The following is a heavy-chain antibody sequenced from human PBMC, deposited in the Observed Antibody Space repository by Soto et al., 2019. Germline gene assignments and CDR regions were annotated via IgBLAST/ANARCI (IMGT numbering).Heavy chain of an antibody. CDR1: GYTFTSYA. J-gene: IGHJ4*02. Sequence: QVQLVQSGAEVKKPGASVKVSCKASGYTFTSYAMHWVRQAPGQRLEWMGWINAGNGNTKYSQKFQGRVTITRDTSPISAYMELSSLRSEDTAVFYRQRDFCLGKPIGGAGMHWGQGTLVTVSS. CDR3: QRDFCLGKPIGGAGMH. V-gene: IGHV1-3*01. CDR2: INAGNGNT. D-gene: IGHD3-10*01.